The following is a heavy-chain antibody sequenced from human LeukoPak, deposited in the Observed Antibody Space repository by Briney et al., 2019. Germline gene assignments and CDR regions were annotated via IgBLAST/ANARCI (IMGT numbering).Heavy chain of an antibody. D-gene: IGHD5-24*01. CDR1: GGSLIGYY. Sequence: SETLSLTCTVSGGSLIGYYWSWIRQPAGKGLNWIRRIHSTGTSNYHPTLKSRVTISVDTSKNQFFLKLTSVTAADTAVYYCARRRPTEMATIYYYYYMDVWGKGTTVTVSS. J-gene: IGHJ6*03. CDR3: ARRRPTEMATIYYYYYMDV. V-gene: IGHV4-4*07. CDR2: IHSTGTS.